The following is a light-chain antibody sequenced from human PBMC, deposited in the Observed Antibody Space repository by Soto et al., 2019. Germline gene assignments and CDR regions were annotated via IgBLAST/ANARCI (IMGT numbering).Light chain of an antibody. CDR2: DVS. J-gene: IGLJ1*01. CDR3: SSYTSSSTL. Sequence: QSALAQPASVSRSPGQSITSSCTGTSSDVGGYNYVSWYQQHPGKAPKLMIYDVSNRPSGVSNRFSGSKSGNTASLTISGLQAEDEADYYCSSYTSSSTLFGTGPKATVL. CDR1: SSDVGGYNY. V-gene: IGLV2-14*01.